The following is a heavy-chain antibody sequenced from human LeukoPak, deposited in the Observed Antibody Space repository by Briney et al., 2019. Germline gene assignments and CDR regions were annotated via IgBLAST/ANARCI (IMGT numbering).Heavy chain of an antibody. D-gene: IGHD3-22*01. CDR3: AKDRGGYYDSSGYYGIRFDY. CDR1: GFTFSSYA. V-gene: IGHV3-23*01. CDR2: ISGSGGRT. Sequence: GGSLRLSCAASGFTFSSYAMSWVRQAPGKGLEWVSAISGSGGRTYYAASVKGLFTKSRDNSKNTLYLQMNSLRAEDTAVYYCAKDRGGYYDSSGYYGIRFDYWGQGTLVTVSS. J-gene: IGHJ4*02.